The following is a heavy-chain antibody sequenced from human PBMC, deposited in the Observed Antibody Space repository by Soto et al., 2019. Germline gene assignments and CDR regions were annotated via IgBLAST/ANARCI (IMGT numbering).Heavy chain of an antibody. Sequence: ASVKVSCKASGYTFTASGISWVRQAPGQGLEWMGWTSIYNGHTEYSPKFLGRVVMTTNTSADTAYLELRSLRPDDAALYYCARWDDYGASDQYHFDHWGQGTLVTVSS. J-gene: IGHJ4*02. CDR2: TSIYNGHT. CDR1: GYTFTASG. CDR3: ARWDDYGASDQYHFDH. D-gene: IGHD4-17*01. V-gene: IGHV1-18*01.